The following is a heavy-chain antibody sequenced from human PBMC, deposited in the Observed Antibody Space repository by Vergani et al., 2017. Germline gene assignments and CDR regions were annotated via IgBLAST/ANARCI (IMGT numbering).Heavy chain of an antibody. V-gene: IGHV4-39*01. CDR1: GGSISSSSYY. J-gene: IGHJ2*01. CDR2: IYYSGST. CDR3: AGXYPSNSPPHWYFDL. D-gene: IGHD4-23*01. Sequence: QLQLQESGPGLVKPSETLYLTCTVSGGSISSSSYYWGWIRQPPGKGLEWIGSIYYSGSTYYNPSLKSRVTISVDTSKNQFSLKLSSVTAADTAVYYCAGXYPSNSPPHWYFDLWGRGTLVTVSS.